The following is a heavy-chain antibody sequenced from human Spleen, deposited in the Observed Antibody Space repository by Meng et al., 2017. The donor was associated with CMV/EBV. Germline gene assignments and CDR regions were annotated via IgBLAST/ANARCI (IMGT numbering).Heavy chain of an antibody. CDR1: GFTFSSYS. J-gene: IGHJ6*02. D-gene: IGHD3-3*01. CDR2: ISSSSSYI. Sequence: GGSLRLSCAASGFTFSSYSMNWVRQAPGKGLEWVSSISSSSSYIYYADSVKGRFTISRDNAKNSLYLQMNSLRAEDTAVYYCARDREPLGGWSGYYWRYYYYYGMDVWGQGTTVTVSS. CDR3: ARDREPLGGWSGYYWRYYYYYGMDV. V-gene: IGHV3-21*04.